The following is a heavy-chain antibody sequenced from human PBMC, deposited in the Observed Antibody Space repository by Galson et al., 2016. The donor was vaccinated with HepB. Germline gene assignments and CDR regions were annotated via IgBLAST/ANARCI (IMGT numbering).Heavy chain of an antibody. J-gene: IGHJ4*02. Sequence: SLRLSCAASGFTFNKNAMHWVRQAPGKGLEWVAGVSFDGSIKYNADSLEGRFTISRDNSKNTVYLQMNSLRPEDTAVYYCARGRGAAPPHYFDYWGQGTLVTVSA. CDR2: VSFDGSIK. CDR1: GFTFNKNA. V-gene: IGHV3-30*04. D-gene: IGHD3-10*01. CDR3: ARGRGAAPPHYFDY.